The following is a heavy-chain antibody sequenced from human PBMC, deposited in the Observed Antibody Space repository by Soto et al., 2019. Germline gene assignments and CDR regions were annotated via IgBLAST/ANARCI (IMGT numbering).Heavy chain of an antibody. J-gene: IGHJ4*02. CDR3: ARHSGVSGTLSYYFDH. D-gene: IGHD1-26*01. Sequence: QVQLQESGPGLVKPSETLSLTCTVSGGSIGSYHWSWIRQPPGKGLEWIGYIHYSGITNYNPSLKIRVTISVDTSKNQFSLNLSSVTAADTAGYYCARHSGVSGTLSYYFDHWGQGTLVTVSS. V-gene: IGHV4-59*08. CDR1: GGSIGSYH. CDR2: IHYSGIT.